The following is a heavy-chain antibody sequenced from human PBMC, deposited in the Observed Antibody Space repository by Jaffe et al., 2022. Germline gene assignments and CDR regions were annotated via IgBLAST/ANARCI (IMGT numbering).Heavy chain of an antibody. J-gene: IGHJ3*02. CDR3: AADEEHSGSYFGCSKPRGRCAFDI. D-gene: IGHD1-26*01. Sequence: QMQLVQSGPEVKKPGTSVKVSCKASGFTFTSSAMQWVRQARGQRLEWIGWIVVGSGNTNYAQKFQERVTITRDMSTSTAYMELSSLRSEDTAVYYCAADEEHSGSYFGCSKPRGRCAFDIWGQGTMVTVSS. V-gene: IGHV1-58*02. CDR2: IVVGSGNT. CDR1: GFTFTSSA.